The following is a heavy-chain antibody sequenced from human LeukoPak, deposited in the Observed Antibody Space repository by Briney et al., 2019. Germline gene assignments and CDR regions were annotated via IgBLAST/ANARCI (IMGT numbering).Heavy chain of an antibody. CDR1: GFTFSSNW. CDR2: INSDGSTT. CDR3: AKDRVWNSFDS. Sequence: GGSLRLSCAASGFTFSSNWMHWVRQAPGKGLVWVSRINSDGSTTSYADSVRGRFTISRDNAKNTLYLQMNSLKNEDTAVYYCAKDRVWNSFDSWGQGTLVTVSS. D-gene: IGHD1-1*01. V-gene: IGHV3-74*01. J-gene: IGHJ4*02.